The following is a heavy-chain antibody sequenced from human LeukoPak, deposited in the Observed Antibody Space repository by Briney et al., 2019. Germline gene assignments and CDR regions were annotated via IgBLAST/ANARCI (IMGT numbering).Heavy chain of an antibody. CDR3: ARDQATGWFYFDY. CDR2: IYTGGST. V-gene: IGHV3-66*01. J-gene: IGHJ4*02. CDR1: GFTVSSNS. Sequence: GGSLRLSCTPSGFTVSSNSMTWVRQAPGKGLERVSVIYTGGSTYYADSMKGRFTISRDTSRNTVYLQMNNLRGEDTAVYYCARDQATGWFYFDYWGQGTLVTVSS. D-gene: IGHD6-19*01.